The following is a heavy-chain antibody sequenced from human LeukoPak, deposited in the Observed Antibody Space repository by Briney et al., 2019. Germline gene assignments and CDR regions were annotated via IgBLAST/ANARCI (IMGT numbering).Heavy chain of an antibody. CDR3: ARQKCTSTSCLTKNAFDI. Sequence: SETLSLTCTVSGSISSYYWSWIRQPPGKGREGIGYIYTSGSTNYNPSLKSRVAISVDTSKNQFSLDLSSVTAADTAVYYCARQKCTSTSCLTKNAFDIWGQGTMVTVSS. D-gene: IGHD2-2*01. J-gene: IGHJ3*02. CDR2: IYTSGST. V-gene: IGHV4-4*09. CDR1: GSISSYY.